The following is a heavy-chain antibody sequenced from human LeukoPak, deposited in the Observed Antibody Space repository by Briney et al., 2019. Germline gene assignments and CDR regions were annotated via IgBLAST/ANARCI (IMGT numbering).Heavy chain of an antibody. V-gene: IGHV3-23*01. CDR3: ARDSEQQLFDDYYYYGMDV. CDR1: GFTFSSFA. CDR2: IVGGGDPT. Sequence: GGSLRLSCAASGFTFSSFAMTWVRQAPGKGLEWVSAIVGGGDPTHYADSVRGRFTISGDNSKNTLNLQMNSLRAEDTAVYYCARDSEQQLFDDYYYYGMDVWGQGTTVTVSS. J-gene: IGHJ6*02. D-gene: IGHD6-13*01.